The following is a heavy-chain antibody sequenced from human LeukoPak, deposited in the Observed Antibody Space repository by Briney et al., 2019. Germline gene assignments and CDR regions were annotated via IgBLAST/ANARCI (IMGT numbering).Heavy chain of an antibody. CDR3: VRGSPVWAN. CDR1: GFNFSNSW. CDR2: ISSDGSST. V-gene: IGHV3-74*01. Sequence: GGSLRLSCAASGFNFSNSWMHWVRQAPGKGLMWVSRISSDGSSTIYADSVKGRFTISRDNAKNSLTLEMDSLRVEDTAFYYCVRGSPVWANWGQGTLVTVSS. D-gene: IGHD1-26*01. J-gene: IGHJ4*02.